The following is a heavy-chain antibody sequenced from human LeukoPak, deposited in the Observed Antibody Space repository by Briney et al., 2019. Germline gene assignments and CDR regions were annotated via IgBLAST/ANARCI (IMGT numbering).Heavy chain of an antibody. CDR2: IIPIFGTA. J-gene: IGHJ6*02. D-gene: IGHD3-10*01. CDR1: GGTFSSYA. V-gene: IGHV1-69*13. Sequence: SVTVSCTASGGTFSSYAISWVRQAPGQGLEWMGGIIPIFGTANYAQKFQGRVTITADESTSTAYMELSSLRSEDTAVYYCASPSTEGVGYYYYGMDVWGQGTTVTVSS. CDR3: ASPSTEGVGYYYYGMDV.